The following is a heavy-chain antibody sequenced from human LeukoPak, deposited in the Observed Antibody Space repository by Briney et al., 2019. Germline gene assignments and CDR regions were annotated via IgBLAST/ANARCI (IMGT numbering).Heavy chain of an antibody. CDR2: IYAGDSDV. CDR1: GYSFTSYW. Sequence: LGESLKISCKGSGYSFTSYWIGWARQMPGKGLEWMGVIYAGDSDVRYSPSFESQVTISADKSISTAYLQWSSLKASDTAMYYCVRQRIRNGDTDYWGQGTLVTVSS. V-gene: IGHV5-51*01. CDR3: VRQRIRNGDTDY. J-gene: IGHJ4*02. D-gene: IGHD3-3*02.